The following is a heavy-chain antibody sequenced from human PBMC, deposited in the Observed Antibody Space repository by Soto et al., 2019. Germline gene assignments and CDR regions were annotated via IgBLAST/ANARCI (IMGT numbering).Heavy chain of an antibody. CDR3: ARHTPAISISDH. V-gene: IGHV4-31*03. J-gene: IGHJ4*02. CDR2: IYYSGST. Sequence: TLSLTCTVSGGSISSGGYYWSWIRQHPGKGLEWIGYIYYSGSTYYNPSLKSRVTISVDTSKNQFSLELSSVTAADTAVYYCARHTPAISISDHWGQGTLVTVPQ. CDR1: GGSISSGGYY. D-gene: IGHD2-15*01.